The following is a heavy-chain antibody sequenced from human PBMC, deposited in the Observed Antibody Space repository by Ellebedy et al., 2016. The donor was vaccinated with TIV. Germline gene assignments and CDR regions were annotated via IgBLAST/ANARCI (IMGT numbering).Heavy chain of an antibody. CDR2: IYYSGTT. Sequence: SETLSLTCSVSGDSITSYYWGWIRQPPGKGLEWIGHIYYSGTTHSYTPSLGSRVTMSVDTSKNQFSLSLTSVTAADTAVYYCARRKAPAFDAFDVWGQGTMVTVSS. J-gene: IGHJ3*01. V-gene: IGHV4-59*08. CDR3: ARRKAPAFDAFDV. CDR1: GDSITSYY.